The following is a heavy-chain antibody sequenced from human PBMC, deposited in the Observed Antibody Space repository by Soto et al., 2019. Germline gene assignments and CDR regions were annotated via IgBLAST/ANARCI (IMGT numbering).Heavy chain of an antibody. Sequence: ASVKVSRKASGGTFSSYAISWVRQAPGQGLEWMGGIIPIFGTANYAQKFQGRVTITADESTSTAYMELSSLRSEDTAVYYCAVDYGGIANWFDPWGQGTLVTVSS. D-gene: IGHD4-17*01. J-gene: IGHJ5*02. CDR2: IIPIFGTA. CDR3: AVDYGGIANWFDP. V-gene: IGHV1-69*13. CDR1: GGTFSSYA.